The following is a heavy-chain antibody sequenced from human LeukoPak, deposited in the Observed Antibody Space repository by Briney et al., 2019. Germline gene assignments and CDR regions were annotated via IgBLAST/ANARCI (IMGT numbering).Heavy chain of an antibody. D-gene: IGHD3-16*02. CDR3: ARGSITFGGVIAHPDY. CDR2: IYYSGST. J-gene: IGHJ4*02. Sequence: PSETLSLTCTVSGGSISSYYWSWIRQPPGKGLEWIGYIYYSGSTNYNPSLKSRVTISVDTSKNQFSLKLSSVTAADTAVYYCARGSITFGGVIAHPDYWGQGTLVTVPS. V-gene: IGHV4-59*01. CDR1: GGSISSYY.